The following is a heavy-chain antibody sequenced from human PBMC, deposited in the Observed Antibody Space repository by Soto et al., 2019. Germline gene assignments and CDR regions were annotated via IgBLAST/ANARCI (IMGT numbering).Heavy chain of an antibody. V-gene: IGHV3-30*03. Sequence: GGSLRLYCAASGFTFSSYGMHCVRQAPGKGLEWVAVISYDGSNHQYEDSVKGRLTISRDNSKNTLYLKMNSIRAEDTAVYYCATHSVRQQLESDYWGQGTLVTVSS. CDR3: ATHSVRQQLESDY. CDR2: ISYDGSNH. CDR1: GFTFSSYG. D-gene: IGHD6-13*01. J-gene: IGHJ4*02.